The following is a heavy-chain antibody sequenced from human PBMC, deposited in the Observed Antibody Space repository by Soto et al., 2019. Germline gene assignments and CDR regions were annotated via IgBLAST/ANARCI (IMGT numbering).Heavy chain of an antibody. CDR3: ARCSLVVVPAPGFDP. J-gene: IGHJ5*02. CDR2: IYYSVTT. V-gene: IGHV4-31*03. Sequence: SETLSLTCTVSGGSISSGGYYWSWIRQHRGKGLEWIGYIYYSVTTYYNPSLKSRVTISVDTSKNQFSLKLSSVSAADTALYYCARCSLVVVPAPGFDPWGRGTMVTVSS. CDR1: GGSISSGGYY. D-gene: IGHD2-2*01.